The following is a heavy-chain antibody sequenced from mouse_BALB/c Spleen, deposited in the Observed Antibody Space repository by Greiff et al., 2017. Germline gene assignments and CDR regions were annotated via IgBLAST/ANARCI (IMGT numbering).Heavy chain of an antibody. D-gene: IGHD1-1*01. CDR1: GFAFSSYD. Sequence: DVQLQESGGGLVKPGGSLKLSCAASGFAFSSYDMSWVRQTPEKRLEWVAYISSGGGSTYYPDTVKGRFTISRDNAKNTLYLQMSSLKSEDTAMYYCARHVYYYGSSSAWFAYWGQGTLVTVSA. J-gene: IGHJ3*01. CDR3: ARHVYYYGSSSAWFAY. V-gene: IGHV5-12-1*01. CDR2: ISSGGGST.